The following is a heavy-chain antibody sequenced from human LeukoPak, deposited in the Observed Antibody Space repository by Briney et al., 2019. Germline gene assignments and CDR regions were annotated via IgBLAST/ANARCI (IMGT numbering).Heavy chain of an antibody. Sequence: GGSLRLSCSASGFAFKSYAMHWVRQAPGKGLEWVAVISYDGSNKYYADSVKGRFTISRDNSKNTLYLQMNSLRAEDTAVYYCAREAAFDYWGQGTLVTVSS. CDR3: AREAAFDY. J-gene: IGHJ4*02. V-gene: IGHV3-30-3*01. CDR2: ISYDGSNK. CDR1: GFAFKSYA. D-gene: IGHD6-25*01.